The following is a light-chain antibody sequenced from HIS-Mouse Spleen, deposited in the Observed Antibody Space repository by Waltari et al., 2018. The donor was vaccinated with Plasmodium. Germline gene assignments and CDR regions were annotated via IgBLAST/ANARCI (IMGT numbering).Light chain of an antibody. Sequence: EIVLTQSPGTLSLSPGERATLSCRASQSVSSSYVACYQKKPVQSPRLLIYGASSRATGIPDRFSGSGSGTDFTLTISRRETEDVAVYYCQQYGSTPYTLGQGTKLEIK. CDR2: GAS. CDR3: QQYGSTPYT. J-gene: IGKJ2*01. CDR1: QSVSSSY. V-gene: IGKV3-20*01.